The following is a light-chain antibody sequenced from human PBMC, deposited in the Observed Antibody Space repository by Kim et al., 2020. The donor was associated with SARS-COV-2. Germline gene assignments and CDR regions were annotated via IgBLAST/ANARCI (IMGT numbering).Light chain of an antibody. CDR2: KAF. Sequence: DIQMTQTPSTLSASVGDRVTITCRASQSISSWLAWYQQKPGKAPKLLIYKAFSLESGVPSRFSGSGSGTEFTLTISSLQPDDFATYYCQQYNSYPYSFGQGTKLEI. V-gene: IGKV1-5*03. J-gene: IGKJ2*03. CDR1: QSISSW. CDR3: QQYNSYPYS.